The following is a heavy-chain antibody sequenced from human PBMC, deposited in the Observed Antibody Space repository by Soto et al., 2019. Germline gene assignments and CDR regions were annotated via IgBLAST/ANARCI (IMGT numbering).Heavy chain of an antibody. D-gene: IGHD2-8*02. CDR2: IDFGGSA. V-gene: IGHV4-39*01. CDR3: ASTEDSWFDP. Sequence: SETLSLTCNVSGGSINSSSYYWGWIRQPPGKGLEWIGSIDFGGSAYYNPSLKSRVTISVDTSKNQFSLKLTSVTAADTAVYYCASTEDSWFDPWGQGTLVTVSS. J-gene: IGHJ5*02. CDR1: GGSINSSSYY.